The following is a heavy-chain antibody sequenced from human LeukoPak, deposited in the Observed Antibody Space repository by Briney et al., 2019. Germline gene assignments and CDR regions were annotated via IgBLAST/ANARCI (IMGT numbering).Heavy chain of an antibody. Sequence: PGGSLRLSCAASGFTFSSYSMNWVRQAPGKGLEWVSSISSSGSTIYCADSVKGRFTISRDNAKNSLYLQMNSLRAEDTAVYYCARGFPRITMKFPEAFDIWGQGTMVTVSS. CDR1: GFTFSSYS. CDR3: ARGFPRITMKFPEAFDI. V-gene: IGHV3-48*04. D-gene: IGHD3-22*01. J-gene: IGHJ3*02. CDR2: ISSSGSTI.